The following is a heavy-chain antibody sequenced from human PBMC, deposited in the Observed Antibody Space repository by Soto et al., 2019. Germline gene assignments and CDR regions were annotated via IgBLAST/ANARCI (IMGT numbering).Heavy chain of an antibody. CDR1: GDSVSSTTAT. CDR2: TYYRSKWYN. J-gene: IGHJ4*02. CDR3: SVVLLVHRCIVY. Sequence: HTIPLTCVISGDSVSSTTATWNWIRQSPSRGLEWLGRTYYRSKWYNDYAVSVKSRITINPDTSKNQFSLQLNSVTPEDTAVYDGSVVLLVHRCIVYWCQGILV. V-gene: IGHV6-1*01. D-gene: IGHD3-10*01.